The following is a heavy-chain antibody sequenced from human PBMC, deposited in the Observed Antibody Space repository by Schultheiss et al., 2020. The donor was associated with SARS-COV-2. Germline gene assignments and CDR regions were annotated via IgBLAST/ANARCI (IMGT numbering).Heavy chain of an antibody. V-gene: IGHV3-48*01. CDR3: ARDRSGYYR. CDR2: IGSGSRTI. Sequence: GESLKISCAASGFTFSSYGMNWVRQAPGKGLEWVSYIGSGSRTIQYADSVKGRFTISRDNAKDSLFLQMNSLRAEDTAVYYCARDRSGYYRWGQGTLVTVSS. CDR1: GFTFSSYG. D-gene: IGHD3-22*01. J-gene: IGHJ5*02.